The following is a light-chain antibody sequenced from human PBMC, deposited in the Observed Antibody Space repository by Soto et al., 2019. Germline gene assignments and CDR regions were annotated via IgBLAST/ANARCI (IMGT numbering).Light chain of an antibody. CDR2: GAS. V-gene: IGKV3-20*01. Sequence: ELVLTQSPGTLSLSPGESATLSCRASQSVSGSYLAWYQHIPGQAPRLLISGASGRATGTPDRFSGSASGTDFTLTICSLQPEDFATYYCEQSYSTPPFGHGA. CDR1: QSVSGSY. CDR3: EQSYSTPP. J-gene: IGKJ2*01.